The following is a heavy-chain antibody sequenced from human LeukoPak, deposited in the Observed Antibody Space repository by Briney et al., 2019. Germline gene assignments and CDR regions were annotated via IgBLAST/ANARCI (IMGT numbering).Heavy chain of an antibody. CDR3: ARGDDDFGSSDSWFDP. J-gene: IGHJ5*02. CDR1: GGSISSYY. V-gene: IGHV4-59*01. D-gene: IGHD3-3*01. Sequence: SETLSLTCTVSGGSISSYYWSWIRQPLGKGLEWMGYIYYSGSTNYNPSLKSRVTISVDTSKNQFSLKLSSVTAADTAVYYCARGDDDFGSSDSWFDPWGQGTLVTVSS. CDR2: IYYSGST.